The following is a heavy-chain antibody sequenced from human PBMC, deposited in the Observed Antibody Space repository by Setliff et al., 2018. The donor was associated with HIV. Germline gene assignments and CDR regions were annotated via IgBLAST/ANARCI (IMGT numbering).Heavy chain of an antibody. J-gene: IGHJ4*02. CDR3: ASGLAVAGYFDY. CDR2: IYHTGDT. D-gene: IGHD6-19*01. V-gene: IGHV4-38-2*01. CDR1: GYSISSGYY. Sequence: SETLSLTCVVSGYSISSGYYWAWIRQPPGKGLEWIGSIYHTGDTYYNPSLKSRVTMSVDTSQTRFSLNLRSVTAADTALYYCASGLAVAGYFDYWGQGALVTVSS.